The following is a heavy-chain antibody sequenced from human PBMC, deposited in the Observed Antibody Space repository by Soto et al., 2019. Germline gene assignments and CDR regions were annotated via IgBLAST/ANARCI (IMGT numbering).Heavy chain of an antibody. Sequence: GGSLRLSCAASGFTFSSYAMHWVRQAPGKGLEWVAVISYDGSNKYYADSVKGRFTISRDNSKNTLYLQMNSLRAEDTAVYYCAREQLELLDYWGQGTLVTVSS. V-gene: IGHV3-30-3*01. D-gene: IGHD1-7*01. J-gene: IGHJ4*02. CDR1: GFTFSSYA. CDR3: AREQLELLDY. CDR2: ISYDGSNK.